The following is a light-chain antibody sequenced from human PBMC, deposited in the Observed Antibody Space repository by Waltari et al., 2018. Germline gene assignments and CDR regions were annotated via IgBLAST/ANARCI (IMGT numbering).Light chain of an antibody. V-gene: IGKV2-28*01. J-gene: IGKJ2*02. CDR2: LGS. Sequence: DIVMTQSPLSLPVTPGEPASISCRSSQSLLHNDGYSSLNWYLQKPGQSPPLLIYLGSHRASGVPDRFSGSGSGTDFTLKISRVEAEDVGVYYCMQTLQTPCTFGQGTKLEI. CDR3: MQTLQTPCT. CDR1: QSLLHNDGYSS.